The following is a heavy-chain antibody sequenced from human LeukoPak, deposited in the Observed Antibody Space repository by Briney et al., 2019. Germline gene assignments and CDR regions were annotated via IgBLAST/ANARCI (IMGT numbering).Heavy chain of an antibody. CDR2: IILILGIA. J-gene: IGHJ4*02. V-gene: IGHV1-69*02. CDR1: GGTFSSYT. Sequence: SVKVSCKASGGTFSSYTISWVRQAPGQGLEWMGRIILILGIANYAQKFQGRVTITADKSTSTAYMELSGLRSEDTAVYYCARAYSSGRGYYFDYWGQGTLVTVSS. CDR3: ARAYSSGRGYYFDY. D-gene: IGHD6-19*01.